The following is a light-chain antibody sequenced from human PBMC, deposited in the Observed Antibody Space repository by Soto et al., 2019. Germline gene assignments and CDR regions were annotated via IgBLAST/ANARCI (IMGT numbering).Light chain of an antibody. CDR3: QVWDSSSDHPGV. V-gene: IGLV3-21*04. CDR1: NIGSKS. J-gene: IGLJ1*01. CDR2: YDS. Sequence: SYELTQPPSVSVAPGKTARITCGGNNIGSKSVHWYQQKPGQAPVLVIYYDSDRPSGIRERFSGSNSGNTATLTISRVEAGDEADYYCQVWDSSSDHPGVFGTGTKLTVL.